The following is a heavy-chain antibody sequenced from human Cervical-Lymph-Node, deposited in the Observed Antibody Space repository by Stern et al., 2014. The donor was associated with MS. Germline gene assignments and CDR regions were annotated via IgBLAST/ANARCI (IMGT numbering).Heavy chain of an antibody. CDR2: MNPNNANT. J-gene: IGHJ6*04. D-gene: IGHD5-18*01. V-gene: IGHV1-8*01. CDR3: VRGGFSYGYGLDA. Sequence: VQLVQSGSQVRKPGASVKVSCQASGYTFNSYDIFWVRQATGQGLEWMGWMNPNNANTGHAQKFQGRVTMTRNISISTAYMELSSLRSDDTAVYYCVRGGFSYGYGLDAWGKGTAVIVSS. CDR1: GYTFNSYD.